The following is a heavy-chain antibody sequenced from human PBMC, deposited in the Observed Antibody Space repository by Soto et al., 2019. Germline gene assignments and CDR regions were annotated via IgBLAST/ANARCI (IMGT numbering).Heavy chain of an antibody. CDR3: AKVHFLYCSSGSCYCFDY. CDR1: GFTFSSYA. D-gene: IGHD2-15*01. V-gene: IGHV3-23*01. J-gene: IGHJ4*02. CDR2: ISGSGGST. Sequence: EVQLLESGGGLVQPGGSLRLSCAASGFTFSSYAMSWVRQAPGKGLEWVSAISGSGGSTYYADSVKGRFTISRDNSKNTLYRQMNSLIAEDTAVNYCAKVHFLYCSSGSCYCFDYWGQGTLVTVSS.